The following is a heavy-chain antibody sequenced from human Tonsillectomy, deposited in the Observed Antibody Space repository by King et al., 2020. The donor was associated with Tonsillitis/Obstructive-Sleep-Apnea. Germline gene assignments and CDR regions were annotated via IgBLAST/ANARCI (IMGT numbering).Heavy chain of an antibody. V-gene: IGHV1-24*01. J-gene: IGHJ6*02. CDR2: FDPEDGET. D-gene: IGHD3-3*01. Sequence: QLVQSGAEVKKPGASVKVSCKVSGYSLIELSMHWVRQAPGKGLEWMGGFDPEDGETIYAQKFQGRVTMTEDTSTDTAYMELSSLRSEDTAVYYCATGDVGLFWSETYYGMDVWGQGTTVTVSS. CDR1: GYSLIELS. CDR3: ATGDVGLFWSETYYGMDV.